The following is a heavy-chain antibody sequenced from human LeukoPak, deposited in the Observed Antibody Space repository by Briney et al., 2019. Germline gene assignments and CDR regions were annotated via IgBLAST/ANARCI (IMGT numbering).Heavy chain of an antibody. J-gene: IGHJ4*02. CDR2: INHSGST. Sequence: SETLSLTCTVSGGSISSSSYYWSWIRQPPGKGLEWIGEINHSGSTNYNPSLKSRVTISVDTSKNQFSLKLSSVTAADTAVYYCARRPLLGYGYFDYWGQGTLVTVSS. CDR3: ARRPLLGYGYFDY. CDR1: GGSISSSSYY. V-gene: IGHV4-39*07. D-gene: IGHD2-15*01.